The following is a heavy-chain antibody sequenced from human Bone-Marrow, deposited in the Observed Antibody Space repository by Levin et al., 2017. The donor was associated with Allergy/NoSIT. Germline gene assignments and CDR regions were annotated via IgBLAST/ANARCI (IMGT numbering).Heavy chain of an antibody. Sequence: PGGSLRLSCAASGFAFRNYWMHWVRQPPGKGLVWVSRINNDGSSTTYADSVKGRFTISRDNTKNTLYLQMTSLRAEDTAVYYCARGRIVHGDYFGFGSPHWGQGTLVTASS. V-gene: IGHV3-74*01. D-gene: IGHD4-17*01. J-gene: IGHJ4*02. CDR3: ARGRIVHGDYFGFGSPH. CDR2: INNDGSST. CDR1: GFAFRNYW.